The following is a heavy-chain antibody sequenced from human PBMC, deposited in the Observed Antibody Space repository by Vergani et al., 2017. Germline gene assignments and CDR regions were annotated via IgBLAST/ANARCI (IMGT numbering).Heavy chain of an antibody. CDR3: APDTHSGQRADR. V-gene: IGHV4-59*11. Sequence: QVQLQESGPGLVKSSETLSLTCSVSFDSIRNLYCNWIRQPPGKGLEWKGSIHYSENTNYNPSLKTRVTISVDTSKNQFSLTLTSVTAADTAVYYCAPDTHSGQRADRWGQGILVTVTS. J-gene: IGHJ5*02. D-gene: IGHD6-19*01. CDR1: FDSIRNLY. CDR2: IHYSENT.